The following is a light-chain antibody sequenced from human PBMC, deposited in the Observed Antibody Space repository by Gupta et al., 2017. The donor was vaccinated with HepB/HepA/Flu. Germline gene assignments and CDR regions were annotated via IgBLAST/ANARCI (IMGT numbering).Light chain of an antibody. J-gene: IGKJ1*01. CDR3: QQYGSSPWT. CDR2: GAS. CDR1: QSVSSTY. V-gene: IGKV3-20*01. Sequence: EVVLTQSPGTLSLSPGERATLSCRASQSVSSTYLAWYQQKPGQSPRLLIDGASSRATGIPDRFSGSGSGTDFTLNISRLEPEDFAVYYSQQYGSSPWTFGQGTKVKIK.